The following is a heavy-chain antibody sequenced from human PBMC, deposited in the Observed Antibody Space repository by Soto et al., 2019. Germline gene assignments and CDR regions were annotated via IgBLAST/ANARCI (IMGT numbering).Heavy chain of an antibody. CDR1: GFTFSSYG. CDR2: ISYDGSNK. CDR3: AKDRDSSSSGMVYYYYGMDV. V-gene: IGHV3-30*18. Sequence: QVQLVESGGGVVQPGRSLRLSCAASGFTFSSYGMHWVRQAPGKGLEWVAVISYDGSNKYYADSVKGRFTISRDNSKNTLYLQMNSLRAEDTAVYYCAKDRDSSSSGMVYYYYGMDVWGPGTTVTVSS. D-gene: IGHD6-6*01. J-gene: IGHJ6*02.